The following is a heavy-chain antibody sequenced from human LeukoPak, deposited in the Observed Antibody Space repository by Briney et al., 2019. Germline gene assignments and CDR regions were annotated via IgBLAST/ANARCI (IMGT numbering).Heavy chain of an antibody. CDR2: VHRSGSP. CDR1: LDSTTSNFW. D-gene: IGHD1-14*01. J-gene: IGHJ4*02. V-gene: IGHV4-4*02. Sequence: SETLSLTCTVSLDSTTSNFWSWVRPPPGKSLEWIGEVHRSGSPNYNPSLQSRVTISIDRSRNRIVLELSSVTAADTAVYYCAREILGGFNPGAYWGQGTLVTVSS. CDR3: AREILGGFNPGAY.